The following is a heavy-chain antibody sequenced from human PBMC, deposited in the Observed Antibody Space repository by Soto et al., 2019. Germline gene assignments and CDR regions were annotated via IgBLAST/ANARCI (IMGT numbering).Heavy chain of an antibody. V-gene: IGHV3-15*07. Sequence: EVQLEESGGGLIKPGESLTLSCAASDFILSDAWMKWVRQAPGKGLEWVGSIKSTAHGGTTDYAAPLKGRFTILRDDSKNTLYLQMNSLQTEDTAMYYCASYRDSSGLRRYNYWGQGALVTVSS. D-gene: IGHD3-22*01. CDR2: IKSTAHGGTT. CDR1: DFILSDAW. J-gene: IGHJ4*02. CDR3: ASYRDSSGLRRYNY.